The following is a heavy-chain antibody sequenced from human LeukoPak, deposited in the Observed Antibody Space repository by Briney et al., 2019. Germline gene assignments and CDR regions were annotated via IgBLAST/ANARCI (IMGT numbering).Heavy chain of an antibody. CDR1: GFTFSSYV. CDR3: TKGGSGPIAH. Sequence: GGSLRLSCAASGFTFSSYVMRWVRQAPGKGLEWVSSISGGGGSTYYADSVRGRFTVSRDNKKSTVSLQMKSLRAEDTAVYYCTKGGSGPIAHWGQGTLVTVAS. CDR2: ISGGGGST. J-gene: IGHJ4*02. V-gene: IGHV3-23*01. D-gene: IGHD3-3*01.